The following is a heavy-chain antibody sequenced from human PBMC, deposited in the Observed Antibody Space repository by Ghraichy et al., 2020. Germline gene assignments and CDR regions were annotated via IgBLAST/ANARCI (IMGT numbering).Heavy chain of an antibody. V-gene: IGHV1-8*01. CDR2: MNPNSGNP. D-gene: IGHD5-18*01. J-gene: IGHJ4*02. CDR1: GYTFTSYD. Sequence: ASVKVSCKASGYTFTSYDINWVRQATGQGLEWMGWMNPNSGNPGYAQKFQGRVTMTRNTPISTAYMELSSLGSEDTAVYYCARVTRGYSPCDYWGQGTLVTVSS. CDR3: ARVTRGYSPCDY.